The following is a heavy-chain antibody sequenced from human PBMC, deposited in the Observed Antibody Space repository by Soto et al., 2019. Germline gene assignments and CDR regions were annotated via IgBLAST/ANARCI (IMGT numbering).Heavy chain of an antibody. CDR2: VYYSGST. Sequence: SETLSLTCTVSGGSISSYYWSWVRQPPGKGLEWIGYVYYSGSTNYNPSLKSRVTISVDTSKNQFSLKLTSVTAADTAMYYCARGGRSAYYYYMGVWGKGTTVTVSS. J-gene: IGHJ6*03. CDR1: GGSISSYY. CDR3: ARGGRSAYYYYMGV. V-gene: IGHV4-59*01.